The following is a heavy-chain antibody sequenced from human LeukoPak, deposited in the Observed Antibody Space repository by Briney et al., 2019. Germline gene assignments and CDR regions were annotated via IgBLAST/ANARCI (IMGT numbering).Heavy chain of an antibody. V-gene: IGHV4-39*07. CDR1: GGSISSSSYY. D-gene: IGHD3-22*01. CDR3: AGVDSSGYHSDY. Sequence: SETLSLTCTVSGGSISSSSYYWGWIRQPPGKGLEWIGSIYYSGSTYYNPSLKSRVTISVDTSKNQFSLKLSSVTAADTAVYYSAGVDSSGYHSDYWGQGTLVTVSS. J-gene: IGHJ4*02. CDR2: IYYSGST.